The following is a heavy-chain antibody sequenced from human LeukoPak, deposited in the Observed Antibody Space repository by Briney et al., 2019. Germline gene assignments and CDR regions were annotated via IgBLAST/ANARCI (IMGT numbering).Heavy chain of an antibody. Sequence: EASVKVSCKASGYTFTGYYMHWVRQAPGQGLEWMGRINPNSGGTNYAQKFQGRVTMTRDTSISTAYMELSRLRSDDTAVYYCARLDYGGTEYFQHWGQGTLVTVSS. V-gene: IGHV1-2*06. J-gene: IGHJ1*01. CDR3: ARLDYGGTEYFQH. CDR1: GYTFTGYY. CDR2: INPNSGGT. D-gene: IGHD4-23*01.